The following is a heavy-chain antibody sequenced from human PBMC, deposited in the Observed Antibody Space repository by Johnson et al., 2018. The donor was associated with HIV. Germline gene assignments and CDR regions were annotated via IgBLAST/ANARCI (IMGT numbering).Heavy chain of an antibody. D-gene: IGHD1/OR15-1a*01. V-gene: IGHV3-48*03. CDR1: GFTFSSYE. J-gene: IGHJ3*02. Sequence: VQLVESGGGVVQPGGSLRLSCAASGFTFSSYEMNWVRQAPGKGLEWVSYISSSVRTTYADSVKGRFTISRDNAKNSLYLQMNSLRAEDTALYYCARGGLGFQNIHDPLDIWGQGTMVTVSS. CDR2: ISSSVRT. CDR3: ARGGLGFQNIHDPLDI.